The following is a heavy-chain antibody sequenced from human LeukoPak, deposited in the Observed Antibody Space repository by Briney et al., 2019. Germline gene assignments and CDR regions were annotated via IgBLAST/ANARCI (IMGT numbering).Heavy chain of an antibody. CDR3: ARGGDNIVVVPAAISSAAAAGFDP. CDR1: GGSFSGYY. Sequence: PSETLSLTCAVYGGSFSGYYWSWIRQPPGKGLEWIGEINHSGSTNYNPSLKSRVTISVDTSKNQFSLKLSSVTAADTAVYYCARGGDNIVVVPAAISSAAAAGFDPWGQGTLVTVSS. CDR2: INHSGST. V-gene: IGHV4-34*01. D-gene: IGHD2-2*01. J-gene: IGHJ5*02.